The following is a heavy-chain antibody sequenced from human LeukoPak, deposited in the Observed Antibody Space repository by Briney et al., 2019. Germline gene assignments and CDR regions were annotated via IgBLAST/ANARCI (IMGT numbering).Heavy chain of an antibody. V-gene: IGHV3-30*04. D-gene: IGHD3-22*01. CDR2: ISYDGSNK. CDR3: ARDLYYYDSSGYFSD. J-gene: IGHJ4*02. CDR1: GFTFSSYA. Sequence: PGRSLRLSCAASGFTFSSYAMHWVRQAPGKGLEWVAVISYDGSNKYYADSVKGRFTISRDNSKNKLYLQMNSLRAEDTAVYYCARDLYYYDSSGYFSDWGQGTLVTVSS.